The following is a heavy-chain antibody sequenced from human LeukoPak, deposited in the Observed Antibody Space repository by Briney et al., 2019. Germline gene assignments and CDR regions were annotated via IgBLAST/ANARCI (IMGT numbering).Heavy chain of an antibody. J-gene: IGHJ4*02. CDR1: GFTFSSYA. Sequence: PGGSLRLSCAASGFTFSSYAMHWVRQAPGKGLEWVSAISGSGGSTYYADSVKGRFTISRDNSKNTLYLQMNSLRAEDTAVYYCAKSGRRGYCSGGSRCSGNYFDYWGQGTLVTVSS. D-gene: IGHD2-15*01. V-gene: IGHV3-23*01. CDR2: ISGSGGST. CDR3: AKSGRRGYCSGGSRCSGNYFDY.